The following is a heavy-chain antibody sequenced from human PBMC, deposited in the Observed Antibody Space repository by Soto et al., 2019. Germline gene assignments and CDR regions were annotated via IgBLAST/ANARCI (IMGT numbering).Heavy chain of an antibody. CDR1: GGSMSEYF. J-gene: IGHJ4*02. D-gene: IGHD3-10*01. Sequence: GTLSLTCSVSGGSMSEYFWSWIRQSPGKGLEWIGYIYYLGSTDYNPSLKSRVTISVDTSKRQFSLRLTSVTAADTAVYYCARDGYDGSGSPYPAYWGPGTQVTVSS. CDR3: ARDGYDGSGSPYPAY. V-gene: IGHV4-59*01. CDR2: IYYLGST.